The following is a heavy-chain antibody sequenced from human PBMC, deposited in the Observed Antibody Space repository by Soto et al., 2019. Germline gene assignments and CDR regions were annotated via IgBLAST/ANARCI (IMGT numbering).Heavy chain of an antibody. Sequence: TGLEWIGYIYYSGSTYYNPSLKSRVTISVDTSKNQFSLKLSSVTAADTAVYYCARSYYDSSGYYFQFDYWGQGTLVTVSS. CDR3: ARSYYDSSGYYFQFDY. D-gene: IGHD3-22*01. CDR2: IYYSGST. V-gene: IGHV4-31*02. J-gene: IGHJ4*02.